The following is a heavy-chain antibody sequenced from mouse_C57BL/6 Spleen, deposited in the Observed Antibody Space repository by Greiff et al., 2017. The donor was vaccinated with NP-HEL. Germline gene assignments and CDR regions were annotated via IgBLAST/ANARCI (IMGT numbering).Heavy chain of an antibody. V-gene: IGHV10-1*01. Sequence: EVKLVESGGGLVQPKGSLKLSCAASGFSFNTYAMKWVRQAPGKGLEWVARIRSKSNNYATYYADSVKDRFTISRDDSESMLYLQMNNLKTEDTAMYYCVRHYYDLYYAMDYWGQGTSVTVSS. J-gene: IGHJ4*01. CDR2: IRSKSNNYAT. CDR3: VRHYYDLYYAMDY. D-gene: IGHD2-4*01. CDR1: GFSFNTYA.